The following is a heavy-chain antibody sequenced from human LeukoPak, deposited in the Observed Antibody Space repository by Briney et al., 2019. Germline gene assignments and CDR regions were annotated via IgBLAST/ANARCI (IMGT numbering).Heavy chain of an antibody. D-gene: IGHD3-3*01. CDR1: GGTFSSYA. CDR3: ARDSLADDFWSGYRWFDP. CDR2: IIPIFGTA. V-gene: IGHV1-69*05. J-gene: IGHJ5*02. Sequence: SVKVSCKASGGTFSSYAISWVRQAPGQGLEWMGGIIPIFGTANYAQKFQGRVTITTDESTSTAYMELSSLRSEDTAVYYCARDSLADDFWSGYRWFDPWGQGTLVTVSS.